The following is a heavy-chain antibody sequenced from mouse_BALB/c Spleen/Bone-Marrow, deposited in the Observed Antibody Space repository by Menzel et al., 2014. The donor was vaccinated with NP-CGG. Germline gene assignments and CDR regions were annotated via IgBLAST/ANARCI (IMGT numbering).Heavy chain of an antibody. Sequence: EVMLVESGGGLVQPGGSRKLSCAASGFTFSSFGMHWVRQAPEKGLEWVAYISSGSSTICYADTVKGRFTISRDNPKNTLFLQMTSLRSEDTAMYYCARRPLRQGYAMDYWGQGTSVTVSS. V-gene: IGHV5-17*02. CDR1: GFTFSSFG. CDR2: ISSGSSTI. D-gene: IGHD2-12*01. J-gene: IGHJ4*01. CDR3: ARRPLRQGYAMDY.